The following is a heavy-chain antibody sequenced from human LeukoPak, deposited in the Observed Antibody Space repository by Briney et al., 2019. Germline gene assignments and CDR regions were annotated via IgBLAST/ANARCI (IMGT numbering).Heavy chain of an antibody. V-gene: IGHV4-39*01. J-gene: IGHJ5*02. CDR3: ATHGAAVAGGFDP. CDR1: GSSISNSGYY. D-gene: IGHD6-19*01. Sequence: SETLSLTCTVSGSSISNSGYYWGWIRQPPGKGLKWILTIYCSGSNYYYPSLKSRVTMSVDTSKNQFSLSLISVTASDTAVYYCATHGAAVAGGFDPWGQGTLVTVSS. CDR2: IYCSGSN.